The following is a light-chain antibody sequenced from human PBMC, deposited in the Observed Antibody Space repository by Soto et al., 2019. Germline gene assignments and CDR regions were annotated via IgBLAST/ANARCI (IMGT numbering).Light chain of an antibody. CDR2: AAS. J-gene: IGKJ1*01. CDR3: QQTYTTPHT. Sequence: DIQMTQSPSSLSASVGDRVTITCRASHSISTYVNWYQQKPGKAPEFLIYAASSLQTGVPSRFSGSGSGTDFALTISGLQPEDFAFDYCQQTYTTPHTFGQGTKVEIK. V-gene: IGKV1-39*01. CDR1: HSISTY.